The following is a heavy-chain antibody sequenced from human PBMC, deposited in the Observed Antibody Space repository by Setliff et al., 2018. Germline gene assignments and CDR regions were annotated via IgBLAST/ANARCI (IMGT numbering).Heavy chain of an antibody. Sequence: PSETLSLTCAAYGGTFSDYYWTWIRQPPGKGLEWIGEINHSGTTNYHPSLRSRVIISVDTSKNQFSLKVTSVTAADTSVYFCARGRNVAARLLDSWGQGTLVTVSS. CDR3: ARGRNVAARLLDS. D-gene: IGHD6-6*01. CDR1: GGTFSDYY. CDR2: INHSGTT. V-gene: IGHV4-34*01. J-gene: IGHJ4*02.